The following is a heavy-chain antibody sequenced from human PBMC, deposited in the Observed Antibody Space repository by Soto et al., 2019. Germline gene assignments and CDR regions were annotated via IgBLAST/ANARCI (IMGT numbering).Heavy chain of an antibody. J-gene: IGHJ3*02. Sequence: QLQLHESGSGLVKPSQTLSLTCAVSGGSISSGGYSWSWIRQPPGKGLEWIGYIYHSGSTYYNPSLKSRVTISVDRSKNQFSLKLSSVTAADTAVYLCARVVFDAFDIWGQGTMVTVSS. CDR2: IYHSGST. V-gene: IGHV4-30-2*01. CDR3: ARVVFDAFDI. CDR1: GGSISSGGYS.